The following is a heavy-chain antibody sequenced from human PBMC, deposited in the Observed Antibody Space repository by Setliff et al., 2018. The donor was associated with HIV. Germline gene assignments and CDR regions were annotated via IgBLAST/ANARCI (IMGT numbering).Heavy chain of an antibody. CDR2: IYYSGTT. J-gene: IGHJ4*02. CDR3: AREKNDYNNYYFDY. D-gene: IGHD4-4*01. Sequence: PSETLSLTCTVSGGSISSGSYYWSWIRQPPGKGLEWIGYIYYSGTTNYNPSLKSRVTISVDTSKNQFSLKLSSVTAADTAVYYCAREKNDYNNYYFDYWGQGTLVTVSS. V-gene: IGHV4-61*01. CDR1: GGSISSGSYY.